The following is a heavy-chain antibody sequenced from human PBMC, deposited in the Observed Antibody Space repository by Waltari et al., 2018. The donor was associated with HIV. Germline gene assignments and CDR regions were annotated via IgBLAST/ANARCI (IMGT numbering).Heavy chain of an antibody. CDR1: GSTFTSYG. Sequence: QVQLVQSGAEVKKPGASVKVSCKSSGSTFTSYGFAWVRQAPGQGLEWMGWNSAYNEHTNYAPKFQGRVTMTTDTSTTTGYMGLRRLRSADTAVYFCASYSPPRGLDVWGQGPTVTVS. V-gene: IGHV1-18*01. CDR2: NSAYNEHT. CDR3: ASYSPPRGLDV. D-gene: IGHD2-21*01. J-gene: IGHJ6*02.